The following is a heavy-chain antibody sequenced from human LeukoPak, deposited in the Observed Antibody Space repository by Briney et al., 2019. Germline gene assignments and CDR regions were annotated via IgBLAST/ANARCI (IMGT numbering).Heavy chain of an antibody. J-gene: IGHJ6*02. D-gene: IGHD6-6*01. Sequence: SETLSLTCTVSGGSITSNNWWSWVRQPPGKGLEWIGEIYHSGSTNYNPSLKSRVTISVDTSKNQFSLKLSSVTAADTAVYYCARVGTGLVLYYYYGMDVWGQGTTVTVSS. CDR2: IYHSGST. V-gene: IGHV4-4*02. CDR1: GGSITSNNW. CDR3: ARVGTGLVLYYYYGMDV.